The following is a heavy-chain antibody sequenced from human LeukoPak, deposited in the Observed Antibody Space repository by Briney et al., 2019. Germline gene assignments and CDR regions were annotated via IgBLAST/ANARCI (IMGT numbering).Heavy chain of an antibody. CDR1: GGSISSGDYY. Sequence: SETLSLTCTVSGGSISSGDYYWSWIRQPPGKGLEWIGYIYYSGSTYYNPSLKSRVTISVDTSKNQFSLKLSSVTAADTAVYYCARVRRTAMANFDYWGQGTLVTVSS. D-gene: IGHD5-18*01. CDR3: ARVRRTAMANFDY. V-gene: IGHV4-30-4*08. CDR2: IYYSGST. J-gene: IGHJ4*02.